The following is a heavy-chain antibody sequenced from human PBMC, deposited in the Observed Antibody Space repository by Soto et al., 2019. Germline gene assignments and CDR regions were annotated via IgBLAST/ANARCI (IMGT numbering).Heavy chain of an antibody. D-gene: IGHD6-13*01. Sequence: ASLKVSCKASGYTFTSYGIHCVRQAPGQRLEWMGWINAANGDTKYSPKFQGRVTITRDTSASTAYMELSSLRSEDTAVYYCVRRHVSATGIDWFDPWGQGTLVTVSS. CDR3: VRRHVSATGIDWFDP. CDR1: GYTFTSYG. J-gene: IGHJ5*02. CDR2: INAANGDT. V-gene: IGHV1-3*01.